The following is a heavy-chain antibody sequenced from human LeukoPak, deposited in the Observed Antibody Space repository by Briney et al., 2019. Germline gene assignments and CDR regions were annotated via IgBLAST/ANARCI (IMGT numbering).Heavy chain of an antibody. Sequence: ASVKVPCKASGYTFTGYYMHWVRQAPGQGLEWMGWINPNSGGTSYVQKFQGRVTMTRDTSISTAHMELTSLISNDTAVYYCALGLMVRNAFDIWGQGTMVTVSS. CDR2: INPNSGGT. CDR1: GYTFTGYY. CDR3: ALGLMVRNAFDI. D-gene: IGHD3-10*01. V-gene: IGHV1-2*02. J-gene: IGHJ3*02.